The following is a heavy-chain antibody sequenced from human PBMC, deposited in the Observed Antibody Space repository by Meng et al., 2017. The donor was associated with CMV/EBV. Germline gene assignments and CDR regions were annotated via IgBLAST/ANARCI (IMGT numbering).Heavy chain of an antibody. Sequence: ASVKVSCKASGYTFTSYGISWVRQAPGQGLEWMGWISAYNGNTNYAQKLQGRVTMTTDTSTSTAYMELRSLRSDDTTVYYCARAILEDYEILTGYYSDYYYGMDVWGQGTTVTVSS. D-gene: IGHD3-9*01. CDR1: GYTFTSYG. J-gene: IGHJ6*02. V-gene: IGHV1-18*01. CDR2: ISAYNGNT. CDR3: ARAILEDYEILTGYYSDYYYGMDV.